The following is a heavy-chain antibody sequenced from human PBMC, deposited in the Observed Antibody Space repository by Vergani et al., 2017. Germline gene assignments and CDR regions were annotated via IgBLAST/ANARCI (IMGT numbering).Heavy chain of an antibody. V-gene: IGHV3-48*01. CDR1: GFPFSIYG. D-gene: IGHD2-2*01. Sequence: EVQLVESGGGLVQPGGSLTLSCAASGFPFSIYGMNWVRQAPGKGLEWVSYISGSSSDISYADSVKGPFTISRDNAKNSLSLQMNSLRAEDTALYYCAREEYQLPYHYWGQGTLVTVSS. CDR2: ISGSSSDI. J-gene: IGHJ4*02. CDR3: AREEYQLPYHY.